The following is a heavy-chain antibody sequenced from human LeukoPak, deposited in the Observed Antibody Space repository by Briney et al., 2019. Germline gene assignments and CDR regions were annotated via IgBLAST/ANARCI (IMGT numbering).Heavy chain of an antibody. J-gene: IGHJ6*02. CDR2: INPSGGST. CDR3: ARDFLHAESPCGMDV. Sequence: ASVKVSCKASGYTFTSYYMHWVRQAPGQGLEWMGIINPSGGSTSYAQKFQGRVTMTRDTSTSTVYMELSSLRSEDTAVYYCARDFLHAESPCGMDVWGQGTTVTVSS. V-gene: IGHV1-46*01. CDR1: GYTFTSYY. D-gene: IGHD2-8*01.